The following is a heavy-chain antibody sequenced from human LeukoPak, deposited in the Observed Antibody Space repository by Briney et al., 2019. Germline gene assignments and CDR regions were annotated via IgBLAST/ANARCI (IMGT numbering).Heavy chain of an antibody. CDR1: GFSLSTSGVG. CDR3: AHRESSLAARDHNYYYMDV. V-gene: IGHV2-5*02. D-gene: IGHD6-6*01. CDR2: IYWDDDK. Sequence: SGPTLVKPTQTLTLTCTFSGFSLSTSGVGVGWIRQPPGKALEWLALIYWDDDKRYSPSLKSRLTITKDTSKSQVVLTMTNMDPVDTATYYCAHRESSLAARDHNYYYMDVWGKGTTVTVSS. J-gene: IGHJ6*03.